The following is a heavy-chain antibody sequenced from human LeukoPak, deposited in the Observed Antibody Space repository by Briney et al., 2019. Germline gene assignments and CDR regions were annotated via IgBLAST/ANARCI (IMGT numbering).Heavy chain of an antibody. CDR1: GGSISSYY. CDR3: ARGPGYYDTSGYLLYFDY. Sequence: PSETLSLTCTVSGGSISSYYWSWIRQPAGKGLEWIGRIYTSGGTNYNPSLKSRVTMSVDTSKNQFSLKLSSVTAADTAVYYCARGPGYYDTSGYLLYFDYWGQGTLVTVSS. D-gene: IGHD3-22*01. V-gene: IGHV4-4*07. J-gene: IGHJ4*02. CDR2: IYTSGGT.